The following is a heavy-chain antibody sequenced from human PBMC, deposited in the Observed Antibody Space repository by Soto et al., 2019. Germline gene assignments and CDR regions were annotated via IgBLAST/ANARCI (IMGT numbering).Heavy chain of an antibody. CDR3: ATSLVTSRTRVDY. D-gene: IGHD1-26*01. V-gene: IGHV4-31*03. Sequence: PSETLSLTCNVSGGSIASHNYYGAWIRQLPGKGLEWLGYIYYTGSTQYTPSLKSRLTISTDTSDNQFSLRLTSVTAADTAVYYCATSLVTSRTRVDYWGQGTLVTVSS. CDR2: IYYTGST. J-gene: IGHJ4*02. CDR1: GGSIASHNYY.